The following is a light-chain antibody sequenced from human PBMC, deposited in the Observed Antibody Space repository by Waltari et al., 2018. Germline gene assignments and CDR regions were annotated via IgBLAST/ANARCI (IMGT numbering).Light chain of an antibody. CDR3: QHFNSYPFI. V-gene: IGKV1-5*03. CDR1: QSIGNY. CDR2: MAS. J-gene: IGKJ2*01. Sequence: DIQMTQSPSNLSASVGDRVTITCRASQSIGNYLAWYQQKPGKAPKLLIFMASTLQRAVPSRFSGSGSGTEFALTISGLQADDFATYFCQHFNSYPFIFGRGTKLEIK.